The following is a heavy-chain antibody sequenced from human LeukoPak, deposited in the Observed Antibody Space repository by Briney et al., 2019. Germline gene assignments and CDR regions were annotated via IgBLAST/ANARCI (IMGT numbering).Heavy chain of an antibody. J-gene: IGHJ6*02. V-gene: IGHV3-7*01. CDR3: ARDQYSSGWYRYYYYYGMDV. CDR2: IKQDGSEK. D-gene: IGHD6-19*01. CDR1: GFTFSSYW. Sequence: GGSLRLSCAASGFTFSSYWMSWVRQAPGKGLEWVANIKQDGSEKYYVDSAKGRFTISRDNAKNSLYLQMNSLRAEDTAVYYCARDQYSSGWYRYYYYYGMDVWGQGTTVTVSS.